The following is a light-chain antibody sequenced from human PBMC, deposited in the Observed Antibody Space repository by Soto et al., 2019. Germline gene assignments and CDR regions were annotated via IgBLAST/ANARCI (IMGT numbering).Light chain of an antibody. CDR1: QSVSSN. CDR3: QQYNNWPPRYT. CDR2: GAS. J-gene: IGKJ2*01. V-gene: IGKV3-15*01. Sequence: EIVMTQSPATLSVSPGERATLSCRASQSVSSNLAWYQQKPGQAPRLLIYGASTRATGIPARFSGSGSGTEFTLTLSSLQSEAFAVYYCQQYNNWPPRYTVGQGTKLEIK.